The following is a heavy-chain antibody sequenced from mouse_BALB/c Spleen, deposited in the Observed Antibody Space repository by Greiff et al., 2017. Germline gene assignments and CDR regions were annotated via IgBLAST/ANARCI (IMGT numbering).Heavy chain of an antibody. CDR3: ARAMITTGDWYFDV. D-gene: IGHD2-4*01. CDR1: GYSITSDYA. Sequence: EVQLQQSGPGLEKPSQSPSLTCTVTGYSITSDYAWNWIRQFPGNKLEWMGYISYSGSTSYNPSLKSRISITRDTSKNQFFLQLNSVTTEDTATYYCARAMITTGDWYFDVWGAGTTVTVSS. V-gene: IGHV3-2*02. J-gene: IGHJ1*01. CDR2: ISYSGST.